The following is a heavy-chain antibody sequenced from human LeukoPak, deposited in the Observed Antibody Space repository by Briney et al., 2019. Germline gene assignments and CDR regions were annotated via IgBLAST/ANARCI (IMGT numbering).Heavy chain of an antibody. D-gene: IGHD2-15*01. CDR1: GFTFSGYG. CDR2: ISGSGGST. CDR3: AKDRRSGGSCSDY. J-gene: IGHJ4*02. V-gene: IGHV3-23*01. Sequence: GGSLRLSCAASGFTFSGYGMSWVRQAPGRGLEWVSTISGSGGSTYYADSVKGRFTISRDNSKNTLYLQMNSLRAEDTAVYYCAKDRRSGGSCSDYWGQGTLVTVSS.